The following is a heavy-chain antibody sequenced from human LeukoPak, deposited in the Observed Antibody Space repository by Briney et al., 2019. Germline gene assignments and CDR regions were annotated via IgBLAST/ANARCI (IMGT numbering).Heavy chain of an antibody. CDR1: GGTFSSYA. CDR2: IIPIFGTA. CDR3: ALVVAVAADYYYGMDV. D-gene: IGHD2-15*01. V-gene: IGHV1-69*13. Sequence: SVKVSCKASGGTFSSYAISWVRQAPGQGLEWMGGIIPIFGTANYAQKFQGRATITADESTSTAYMELSSLRSEDTAVYYCALVVAVAADYYYGMDVWGQGTTVTVSS. J-gene: IGHJ6*02.